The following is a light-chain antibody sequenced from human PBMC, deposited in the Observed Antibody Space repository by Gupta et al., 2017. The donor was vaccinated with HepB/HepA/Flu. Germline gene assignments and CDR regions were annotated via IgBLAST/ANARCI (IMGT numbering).Light chain of an antibody. V-gene: IGKV1-39*01. CDR2: GAS. CDR1: QSIDVN. Sequence: DIQMTQSPSSLPASVGDRVTITCRASQSIDVNLNWNQQKPGKAPELLIYGASTVQSGVPSRFSGSGSGTNFTLTISRLQPEDFATYSCQQCDGARLTFGQGTKVEVK. J-gene: IGKJ1*01. CDR3: QQCDGARLT.